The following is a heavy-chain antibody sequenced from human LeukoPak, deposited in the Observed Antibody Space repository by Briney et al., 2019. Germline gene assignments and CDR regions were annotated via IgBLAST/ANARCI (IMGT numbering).Heavy chain of an antibody. CDR2: MYYSGST. D-gene: IGHD3-22*01. J-gene: IGHJ3*02. V-gene: IGHV4-59*08. CDR1: GGSISGYY. CDR3: ARHFTYYYDSSGYPRDAFDI. Sequence: SETLSLTCTVSGGSISGYYWSWIRQSPGKGLVWIGYMYYSGSTNYNPSLESRVTMSVDMSKNQFSLKLSSVTAADMALYYCARHFTYYYDSSGYPRDAFDIWGQGTMVTVSS.